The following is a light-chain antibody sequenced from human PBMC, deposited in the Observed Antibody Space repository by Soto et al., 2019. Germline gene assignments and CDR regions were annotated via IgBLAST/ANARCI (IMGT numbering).Light chain of an antibody. CDR3: CSYGGSSTHG. CDR1: SNEAGSSTL. CDR2: DVS. Sequence: HSVLTQPASVAGAPGRSITFTSTGTSNEAGSSTLVSWYQQHPGKAPKLLIYDVSRRPSGISNLFSGAMSGNRASLTICGFQAEDEDDYYCCSYGGSSTHGFGRWITVTAL. J-gene: IGLJ1*01. V-gene: IGLV2-23*02.